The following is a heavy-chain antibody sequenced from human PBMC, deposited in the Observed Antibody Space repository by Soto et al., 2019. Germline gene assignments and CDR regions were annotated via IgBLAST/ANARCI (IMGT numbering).Heavy chain of an antibody. Sequence: TLSLTCTVSGGSISSYYWSWIRQPPGKGLEWIGYIYYGGSTNYNPSLKSRVTISVDTSKNQFSLKLSSVTAADTAVYYCASGLRPDGYWGQGTLVTVSS. CDR2: IYYGGST. CDR1: GGSISSYY. V-gene: IGHV4-59*01. CDR3: ASGLRPDGY. J-gene: IGHJ4*02.